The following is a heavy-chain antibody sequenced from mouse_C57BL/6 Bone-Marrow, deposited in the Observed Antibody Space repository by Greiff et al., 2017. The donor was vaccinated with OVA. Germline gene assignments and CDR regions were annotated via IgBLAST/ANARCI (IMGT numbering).Heavy chain of an antibody. D-gene: IGHD6-1*01. CDR1: GFTFSSYG. CDR3: ARDAKDYFDY. Sequence: VQLKESGGDLVKPGGSLKLSCAASGFTFSSYGMSWVRQTPDKRLEWVATISSGGSYTSYPYSVKGRFTISRDNAKNTLYLQRSSLKSEDTAMYYCARDAKDYFDYWGQGTTLTVSS. V-gene: IGHV5-6*01. J-gene: IGHJ2*01. CDR2: ISSGGSYT.